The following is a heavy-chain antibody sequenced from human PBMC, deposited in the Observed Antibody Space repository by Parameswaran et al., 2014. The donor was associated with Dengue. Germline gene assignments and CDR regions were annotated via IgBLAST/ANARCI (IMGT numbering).Heavy chain of an antibody. CDR3: ARGFPRRGVFAFDI. J-gene: IGHJ3*02. V-gene: IGHV3-53*01. D-gene: IGHD3-10*01. CDR2: IYSGGST. Sequence: WIRQAPGKGLEWVSVIYSGGSTYYADSVKGRFTISRDNSKNTLYLQMNSLRAEDTAVYYCARGFPRRGVFAFDIWGQGTMVTVSS.